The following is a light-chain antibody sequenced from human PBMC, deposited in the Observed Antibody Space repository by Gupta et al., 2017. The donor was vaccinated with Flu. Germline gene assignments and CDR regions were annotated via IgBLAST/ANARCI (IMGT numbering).Light chain of an antibody. Sequence: QSVLTQPPSASGTPGQRVTISCSGSSSNIGGNFVYWFQQVPGTAPKLLIYRNDRRPSGVSDRFSGSKSGTSASLAISGRRSEDEADYYCAVWDDSLSAWVFGGGTKLIVL. CDR2: RND. CDR3: AVWDDSLSAWV. CDR1: SSNIGGNF. V-gene: IGLV1-47*01. J-gene: IGLJ3*02.